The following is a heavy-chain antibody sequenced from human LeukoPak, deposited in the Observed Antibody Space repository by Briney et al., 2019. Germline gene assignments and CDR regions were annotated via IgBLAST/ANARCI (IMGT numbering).Heavy chain of an antibody. CDR1: GFTFSSYA. CDR3: AREGPLVGAKIGAFDI. CDR2: ISGSGTST. J-gene: IGHJ3*02. Sequence: PGGSLRLSCAASGFTFSSYAMSWVRQSPGKGLEWVSAISGSGTSTYYADSVKGRFTISADSSKSTLFLQMSSLRDEDTAVYYCAREGPLVGAKIGAFDIWGQGTMVTVSS. V-gene: IGHV3-23*01. D-gene: IGHD1-26*01.